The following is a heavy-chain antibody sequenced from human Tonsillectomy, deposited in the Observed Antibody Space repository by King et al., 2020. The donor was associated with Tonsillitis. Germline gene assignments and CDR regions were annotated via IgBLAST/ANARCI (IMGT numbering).Heavy chain of an antibody. CDR2: INQSGST. D-gene: IGHD1-1*01. CDR3: ARLVAGTTYYYYGMDV. J-gene: IGHJ6*02. V-gene: IGHV4-34*01. CDR1: GGSFTGDF. Sequence: VQLQQWGAGLLKPSETLSLTCAVYGGSFTGDFCSWIRQPPGKGLDWIGEINQSGSTNYNPSRKSRVTISVDTSKNQFSLRLSSVTAADTAVYYCARLVAGTTYYYYGMDVWGQGTTVTVSS.